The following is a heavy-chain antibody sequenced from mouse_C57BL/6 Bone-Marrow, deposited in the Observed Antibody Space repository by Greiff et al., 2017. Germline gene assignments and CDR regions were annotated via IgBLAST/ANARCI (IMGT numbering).Heavy chain of an antibody. CDR2: IDPSDSYT. CDR1: GYTFTSYW. V-gene: IGHV1-50*01. Sequence: QVQLQQPGAELVMPGASVKLSCKASGYTFTSYWMQWVKPRPGQGLEWIGKIDPSDSYTNYNQKFKGKATLTVDTSSSTAYMQLSSLTSEDSAVYYYARDGYYDWFAYWGQGTLVTVSA. D-gene: IGHD2-3*01. J-gene: IGHJ3*01. CDR3: ARDGYYDWFAY.